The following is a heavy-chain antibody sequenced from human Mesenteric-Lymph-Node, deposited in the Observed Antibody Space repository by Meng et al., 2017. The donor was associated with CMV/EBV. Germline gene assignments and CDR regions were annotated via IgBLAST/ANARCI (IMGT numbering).Heavy chain of an antibody. Sequence: SETLSLTCAVYGGFFSGYSWSWIRQPPGKRLEWIGYIYYTGSTNYNPSLKSRVTISVDTSTNHFSLKLASVTAADTAVYYCARLGYGSGSYYFDYWGQGSLVTVSS. CDR1: GGFFSGYS. J-gene: IGHJ4*02. CDR3: ARLGYGSGSYYFDY. D-gene: IGHD3-10*01. CDR2: IYYTGST. V-gene: IGHV4-59*01.